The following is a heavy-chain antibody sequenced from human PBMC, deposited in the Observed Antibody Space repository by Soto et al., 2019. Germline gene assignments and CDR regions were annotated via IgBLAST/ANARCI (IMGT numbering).Heavy chain of an antibody. CDR3: ARSDNYVPFDH. J-gene: IGHJ4*02. CDR2: IYYSGFT. D-gene: IGHD4-4*01. V-gene: IGHV4-30-4*01. Sequence: QVQLQESGPGLVKPSQTLSLTCTVSGGSISSGDYYWSWIRQPPGKGLEWIRYIYYSGFTYYNPSLNSRLTMSVDTSKNQFSLKLSSVIAADTAVYYCARSDNYVPFDHWGQGTLVTVSS. CDR1: GGSISSGDYY.